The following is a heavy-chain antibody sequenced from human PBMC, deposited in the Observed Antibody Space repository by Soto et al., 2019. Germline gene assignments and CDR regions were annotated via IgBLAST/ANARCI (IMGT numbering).Heavy chain of an antibody. CDR1: GFTFSSYS. Sequence: GGSLRLSCAASGFTFSSYSMNWVRQAPGKGLEWVSSISSSSSYIYYADSVKGRFTISRDNAKNSLYLQMNSLRAEDTAVYYCARDRYCSRTSGYRGYYYYGMDVWGQGTTVTGSS. CDR3: ARDRYCSRTSGYRGYYYYGMDV. D-gene: IGHD2-2*01. CDR2: ISSSSSYI. V-gene: IGHV3-21*01. J-gene: IGHJ6*02.